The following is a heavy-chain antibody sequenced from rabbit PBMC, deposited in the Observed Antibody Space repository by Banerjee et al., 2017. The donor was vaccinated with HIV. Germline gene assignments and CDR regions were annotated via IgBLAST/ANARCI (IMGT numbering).Heavy chain of an antibody. V-gene: IGHV1S40*01. J-gene: IGHJ4*01. Sequence: GFSFSSSYHMCWVRQAPGKGLEWIACINTNSGNAVYASWAKGRFTISKTSSTTVTLQMTSLTAADTATYFCARSSSTYNIFNLWGQGTLVTVS. CDR2: INTNSGNA. CDR1: GFSFSSSYH. D-gene: IGHD1-1*01. CDR3: ARSSSTYNIFNL.